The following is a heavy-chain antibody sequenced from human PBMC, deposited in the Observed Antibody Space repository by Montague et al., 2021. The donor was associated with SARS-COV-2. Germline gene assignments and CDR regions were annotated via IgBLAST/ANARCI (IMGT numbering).Heavy chain of an antibody. J-gene: IGHJ4*02. CDR1: GGSISSSTYY. D-gene: IGHD5-12*01. CDR3: ARHGWGWLRLLRPFDY. V-gene: IGHV4-39*01. Sequence: SETLSLTCTVSGGSISSSTYYWGWIRQPPGKGLEWIGCIYYSGSTYYNPSLKSRGTISVDTSKNQFSLKLSSVTAADTAVYYCARHGWGWLRLLRPFDYWGQGTLTTVSS. CDR2: IYYSGST.